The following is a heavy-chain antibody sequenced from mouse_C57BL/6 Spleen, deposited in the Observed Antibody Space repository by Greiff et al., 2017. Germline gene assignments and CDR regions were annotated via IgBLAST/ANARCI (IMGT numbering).Heavy chain of an antibody. Sequence: QVQLQQPGAELVKPGASVKLSCKASGYTFTSYWMHWVKQRPGQGLEWIGMIHPNSGSTNYNEKFKSKATLTVDKSSSTAYMQLSSLTSEDSAVYYCARLNWDDYAMDYWGQGTSVTVSS. D-gene: IGHD4-1*02. CDR1: GYTFTSYW. CDR3: ARLNWDDYAMDY. V-gene: IGHV1-64*01. J-gene: IGHJ4*01. CDR2: IHPNSGST.